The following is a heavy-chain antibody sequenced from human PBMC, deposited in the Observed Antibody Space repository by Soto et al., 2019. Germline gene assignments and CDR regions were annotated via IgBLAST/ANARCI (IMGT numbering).Heavy chain of an antibody. CDR3: ARPLWRDDYNWGYFDL. J-gene: IGHJ2*01. CDR1: GFTFSSYA. CDR2: ISYDGSNK. V-gene: IGHV3-30-3*01. Sequence: QVQLVESGGGVVQPGRSLRLSCAASGFTFSSYAMHWVRQAPGKGLEWVAVISYDGSNKYYADSVKGRFTISRENSRKTLYLQMASLRAEATAVYYCARPLWRDDYNWGYFDLWGRGTLVTVSS. D-gene: IGHD4-4*01.